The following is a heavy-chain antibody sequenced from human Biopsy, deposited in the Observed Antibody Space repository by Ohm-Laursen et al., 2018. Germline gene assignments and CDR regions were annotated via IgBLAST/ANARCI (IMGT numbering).Heavy chain of an antibody. D-gene: IGHD2-21*01. Sequence: SLRLSCAASGFTFQDHAMHWVRQALGKGLEWVSGISWNSGSINYAVSVQGRFTISRDNAKNSLYLQMNSLRVEDTALYFCARLGELHGLWYFDFWGQGALVTVSS. CDR2: ISWNSGSI. CDR3: ARLGELHGLWYFDF. J-gene: IGHJ4*02. V-gene: IGHV3-9*01. CDR1: GFTFQDHA.